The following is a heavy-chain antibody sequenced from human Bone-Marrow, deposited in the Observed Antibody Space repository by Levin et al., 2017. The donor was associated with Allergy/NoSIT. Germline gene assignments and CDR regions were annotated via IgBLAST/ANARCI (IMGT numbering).Heavy chain of an antibody. D-gene: IGHD5-18*01. CDR3: ATIQRAQPGGH. Sequence: SQTLSLTCTVSGGSISNENFYWSWIRQPPGKGLECLGYILDSGTTNYNPSLKSRITISADTSKNQFSLKLSSVTAADTAIYYCATIQRAQPGGHWGQGTLVTVSS. CDR1: GGSISNENFY. V-gene: IGHV4-30-4*01. CDR2: ILDSGTT. J-gene: IGHJ4*02.